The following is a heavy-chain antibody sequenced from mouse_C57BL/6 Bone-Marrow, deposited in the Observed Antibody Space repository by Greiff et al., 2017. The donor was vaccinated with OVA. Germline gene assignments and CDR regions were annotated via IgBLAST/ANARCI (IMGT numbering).Heavy chain of an antibody. CDR3: ARIPYYYGPSWFAY. V-gene: IGHV2-9-1*01. CDR1: GFSLTSYA. CDR2: IWTGGGT. Sequence: VHLVESGPGLVAPSQSLSITCTVSGFSLTSYAISWVRQPPGKGLEWLGVIWTGGGTNYNSALKSRLSISKDNSKSQVFLKMNSLQTDDTARYYCARIPYYYGPSWFAYWGQGTLVTVSA. J-gene: IGHJ3*01. D-gene: IGHD1-1*01.